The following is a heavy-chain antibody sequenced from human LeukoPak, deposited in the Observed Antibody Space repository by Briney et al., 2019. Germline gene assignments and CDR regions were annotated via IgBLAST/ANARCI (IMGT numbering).Heavy chain of an antibody. J-gene: IGHJ4*02. CDR3: AKVLSKGGGYYLTDF. Sequence: PGGSLRLSCAASGFTFSNAWMSWVRQAPGKGLEWVGRIKRKTDGGTTDYAAPLKGRFTISRDDSKNTLYLQMNSLRVEDSAVYYCAKVLSKGGGYYLTDFWGQGTLVTVSS. V-gene: IGHV3-15*01. CDR1: GFTFSNAW. D-gene: IGHD3-22*01. CDR2: IKRKTDGGTT.